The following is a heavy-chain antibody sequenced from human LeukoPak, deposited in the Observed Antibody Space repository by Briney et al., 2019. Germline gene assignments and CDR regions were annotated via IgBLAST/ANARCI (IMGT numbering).Heavy chain of an antibody. J-gene: IGHJ3*01. Sequence: GGALQLSCAASRFAFHNYAMTWIRQAPERGLEWVSSISVDGGDIKYTDSAKGRFTISRDNSKGTLYLQMDSLRVEDTAVYYCGKDPNGNFIGAFDFWGQGTMVTVSS. CDR2: ISVDGGDI. D-gene: IGHD4-23*01. V-gene: IGHV3-23*01. CDR3: GKDPNGNFIGAFDF. CDR1: RFAFHNYA.